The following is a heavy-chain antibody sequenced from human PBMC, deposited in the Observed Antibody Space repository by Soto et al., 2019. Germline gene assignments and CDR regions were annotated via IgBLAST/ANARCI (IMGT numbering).Heavy chain of an antibody. Sequence: PGGSLRLSCAASGVTVSDDWMSWVRQAPGKGLEWVGRIKSKDRGGTIDYAAPVKGRFSISRDDSENTVFLQMNSLRTEDTGVYYCTTDRFSWGQGTLVTVSS. D-gene: IGHD3-10*01. J-gene: IGHJ5*02. CDR3: TTDRFS. CDR2: IKSKDRGGTI. CDR1: GVTVSDDW. V-gene: IGHV3-15*01.